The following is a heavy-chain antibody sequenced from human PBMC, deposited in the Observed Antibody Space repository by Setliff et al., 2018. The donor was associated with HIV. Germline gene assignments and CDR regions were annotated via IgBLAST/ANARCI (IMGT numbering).Heavy chain of an antibody. D-gene: IGHD4-4*01. V-gene: IGHV1-2*06. Sequence: ASVKVSCKASGYTFSGYHMYWVRQAPGQGLEWMGRINPDSGDTKYTQKFEGRVTMTTDTSTSTAYMELRSLRSDDTAVYYCARDVDYTDAFDIWGQGTMVTVSS. J-gene: IGHJ3*02. CDR2: INPDSGDT. CDR3: ARDVDYTDAFDI. CDR1: GYTFSGYH.